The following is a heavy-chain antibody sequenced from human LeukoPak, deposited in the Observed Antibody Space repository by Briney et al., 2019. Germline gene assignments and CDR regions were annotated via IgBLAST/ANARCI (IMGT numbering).Heavy chain of an antibody. CDR1: GFTFSSYS. V-gene: IGHV3-48*01. J-gene: IGHJ6*03. CDR3: ARDQVPGYCSSTSCRTDYYCYYMDV. CDR2: ISSSSSTI. Sequence: GSLRLSCAASGFTFSSYSMNWVRQAPGKGLEWVSYISSSSSTIYYADSVKGRFTISRDNAKNSLYLQMNSLRAEDTAVYYCARDQVPGYCSSTSCRTDYYCYYMDVWGKGTTVTVSS. D-gene: IGHD2-2*03.